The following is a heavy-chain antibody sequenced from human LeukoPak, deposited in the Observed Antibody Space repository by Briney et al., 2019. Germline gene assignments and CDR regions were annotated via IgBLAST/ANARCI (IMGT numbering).Heavy chain of an antibody. CDR1: GYTFTSYY. CDR3: ARDPYYYGSGSYKVGSGYYGMDV. J-gene: IGHJ6*02. D-gene: IGHD3-10*01. V-gene: IGHV1-46*01. Sequence: VASVKVSCKASGYTFTSYYMHWVRQAPGQGLEWVGIINPSGGSTSYAQKFQGRVTMTRDTSTSTVYMELSSLRSEDTAVYYCARDPYYYGSGSYKVGSGYYGMDVWGQGTTVTVSS. CDR2: INPSGGST.